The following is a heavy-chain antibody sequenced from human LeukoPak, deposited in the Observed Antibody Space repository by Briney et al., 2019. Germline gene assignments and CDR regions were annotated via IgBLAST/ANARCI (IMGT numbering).Heavy chain of an antibody. J-gene: IGHJ4*02. CDR1: GYTFTGYY. CDR2: INPNSGGT. Sequence: SVKVSYKASGYTFTGYYMHWVRQAPGQGLEWMGWINPNSGGTNYAQKFQGRVAMTRDTSISTAYMELSRLRSDDTAVYYCALRTAAGAFDYWGQGTLVTVSS. D-gene: IGHD6-13*01. CDR3: ALRTAAGAFDY. V-gene: IGHV1-2*02.